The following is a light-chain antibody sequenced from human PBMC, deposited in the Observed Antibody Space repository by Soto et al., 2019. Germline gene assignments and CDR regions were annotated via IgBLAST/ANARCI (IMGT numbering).Light chain of an antibody. Sequence: EIVLTQSPGTLSLSPGERATLSCRASQSVSSSYLAWYQQKPGQAPRLLIYGASSRATGIPDRFSGSGSGTDFTLTISRLEPEDFEVYYCQQYGSSSWTFGQGTNVEIK. V-gene: IGKV3-20*01. J-gene: IGKJ1*01. CDR1: QSVSSSY. CDR3: QQYGSSSWT. CDR2: GAS.